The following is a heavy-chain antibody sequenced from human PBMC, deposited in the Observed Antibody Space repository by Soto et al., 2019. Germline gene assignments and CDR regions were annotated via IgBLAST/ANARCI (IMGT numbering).Heavy chain of an antibody. CDR1: GASIRSTDYY. Sequence: SETLSLTXTVSGASIRSTDYYWSWIRQAPGKGLEWIGYVYYTGSTYYNPSLMSRLTISVDTSKNQFSLKLTSVTAAETAVYYCVRTAREGAVAPHWFDRWGQGTQVTVSS. J-gene: IGHJ5*02. V-gene: IGHV4-30-4*01. CDR3: VRTAREGAVAPHWFDR. CDR2: VYYTGST. D-gene: IGHD2-21*02.